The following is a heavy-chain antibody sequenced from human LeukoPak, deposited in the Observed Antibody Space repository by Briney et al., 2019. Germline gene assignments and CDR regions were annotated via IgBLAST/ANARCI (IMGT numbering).Heavy chain of an antibody. CDR2: ISSSGSTI. J-gene: IGHJ4*02. D-gene: IGHD3-22*01. CDR3: ASMRIYYYDSSGYPD. CDR1: GFTFSSYE. Sequence: GGSLRLSCAASGFTFSSYEMNWVRQAPGKGLEWVSYISSSGSTIYYADSVKGRFTISRDNAKNSLYLQMNSLRAEDTAVYYCASMRIYYYDSSGYPDWGQGTLVTVS. V-gene: IGHV3-48*03.